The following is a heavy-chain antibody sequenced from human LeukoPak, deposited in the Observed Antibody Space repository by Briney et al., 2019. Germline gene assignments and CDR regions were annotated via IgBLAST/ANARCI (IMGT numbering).Heavy chain of an antibody. Sequence: GGSLRLSWAASGXTFSDYYMSWIRQAPGKGLEWVSYISSSSSNRNYADSVKGRFTISRDNAKNSLDLQMNSLRAEDTAVYYCARAQYYLDSWGQGTLVTVSS. J-gene: IGHJ4*02. CDR3: ARAQYYLDS. V-gene: IGHV3-11*06. CDR1: GXTFSDYY. CDR2: ISSSSSNR.